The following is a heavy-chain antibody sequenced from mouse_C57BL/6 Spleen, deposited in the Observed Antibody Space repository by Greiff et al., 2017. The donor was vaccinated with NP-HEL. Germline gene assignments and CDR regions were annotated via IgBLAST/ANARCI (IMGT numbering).Heavy chain of an antibody. V-gene: IGHV1-52*01. J-gene: IGHJ4*01. CDR2: IDPSDSET. CDR1: GYTFTSYW. CDR3: ARSGPPLRAMDY. D-gene: IGHD3-2*02. Sequence: VQLQQPGAELVRPGSSVKLSCKASGYTFTSYWMHWVKQRPIQGLEWIGNIDPSDSETHYNQKFKDKATLTVDKSSSTAYMQLSSLTSEDSAVYYCARSGPPLRAMDYWGQGTSVTVSS.